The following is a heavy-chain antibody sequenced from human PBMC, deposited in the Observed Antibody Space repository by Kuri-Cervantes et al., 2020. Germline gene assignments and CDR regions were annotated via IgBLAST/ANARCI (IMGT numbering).Heavy chain of an antibody. CDR2: MNPNSGNT. D-gene: IGHD4-23*01. CDR1: GYTFTSYD. V-gene: IGHV1-8*01. J-gene: IGHJ4*02. Sequence: ASVKVSCKASGYTFTSYDINWVRQATGQGLEWMGWMNPNSGNTGYAQKLQGRVTMTTDTSTSTAYMELRSLRSDDTAVYYCARYREPNDYGSNWGQGTLVTVSS. CDR3: ARYREPNDYGSN.